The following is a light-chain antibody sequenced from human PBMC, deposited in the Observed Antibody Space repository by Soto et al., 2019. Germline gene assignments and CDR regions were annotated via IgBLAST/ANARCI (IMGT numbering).Light chain of an antibody. CDR3: QEYYSSPTWT. V-gene: IGKV4-1*01. CDR2: WAS. Sequence: DIVMTQSPDSLAVSLGERATINCRSSQSVLYSANNKNYLAWYQQKPRQPPKLLIYWASTRESGVPDRFSGSGSATDFTLTISSLQAEDAAVYYCQEYYSSPTWTFGQGTKVEIK. J-gene: IGKJ1*01. CDR1: QSVLYSANNKNY.